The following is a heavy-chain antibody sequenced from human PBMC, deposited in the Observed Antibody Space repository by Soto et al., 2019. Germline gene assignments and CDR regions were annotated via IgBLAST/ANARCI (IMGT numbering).Heavy chain of an antibody. V-gene: IGHV6-1*01. Sequence: SQTLTLTXAISGDSVSSNSVAWNWIRQSPSRGLEWLGRAYYRSKWYYDYALSVKSRITVYPDTAENQFSLQLNSVIPEDTAVYYCVRAAEVAGSGFDYWGQGTQVTVSS. CDR2: AYYRSKWYY. D-gene: IGHD6-19*01. CDR3: VRAAEVAGSGFDY. J-gene: IGHJ4*02. CDR1: GDSVSSNSVA.